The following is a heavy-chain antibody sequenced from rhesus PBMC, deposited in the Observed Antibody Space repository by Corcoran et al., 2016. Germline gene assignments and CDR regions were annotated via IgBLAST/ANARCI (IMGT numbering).Heavy chain of an antibody. CDR1: GASISSNS. V-gene: IGHV4S2*01. CDR2: MHGNNRST. CDR3: AAATVPPNYYGLES. D-gene: IGHD4-29*01. J-gene: IGHJ6*01. Sequence: QVQLQESGPGLVKSSETLPLTCAVSGASISSNSWSWIPQAPGKGLGWIGRMHGNNRSTDYNPSRKSRVTVSIDTSKNQFSLKLTSVTAADTAVYYCAAATVPPNYYGLESWGQGVVVTVSS.